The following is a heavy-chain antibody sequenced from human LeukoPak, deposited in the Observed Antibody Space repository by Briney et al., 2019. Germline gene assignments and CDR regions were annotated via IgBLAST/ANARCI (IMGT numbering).Heavy chain of an antibody. Sequence: GGSLRLSCAASGFTFSSYWVSWVRQAPGKGLEWVANIKQDGSEKYYVDSVKGRFTISRDNAKNSLYLQMNSLRAEDTAVYYCARMGVVDAFDIWGQGTMVTVSS. V-gene: IGHV3-7*01. D-gene: IGHD3-3*01. CDR2: IKQDGSEK. CDR1: GFTFSSYW. J-gene: IGHJ3*02. CDR3: ARMGVVDAFDI.